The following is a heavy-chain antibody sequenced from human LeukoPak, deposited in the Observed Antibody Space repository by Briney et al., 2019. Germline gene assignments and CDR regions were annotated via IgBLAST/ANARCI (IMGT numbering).Heavy chain of an antibody. Sequence: ASVKVSCKASGYTFTSYGISWVRQAPGQGLEWMGWISAYNGNTNYAQKLQGRVTMTTDTSTSTAYMELRSLRAEDTAVYYCAKVTNGGLYYYYGMDVWGQGTTVTVSS. CDR2: ISAYNGNT. V-gene: IGHV1-18*01. J-gene: IGHJ6*02. CDR3: AKVTNGGLYYYYGMDV. D-gene: IGHD2-8*01. CDR1: GYTFTSYG.